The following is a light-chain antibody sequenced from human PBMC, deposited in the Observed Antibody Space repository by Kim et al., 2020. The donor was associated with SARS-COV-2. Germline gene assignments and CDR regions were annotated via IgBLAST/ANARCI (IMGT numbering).Light chain of an antibody. V-gene: IGLV10-54*02. CDR3: SALDSSPPYV. CDR2: RNN. CDR1: SNIVGNQG. J-gene: IGLJ1*01. Sequence: QAGLTQPPSVSKGLRQTATLTCTGNSNIVGNQGAAWLQQHQGHPPKLLSYRNNNRPSGISERFSASRSGNTASLTITGLQPEDEADYYCSALDSSPPYVFGTGTKVTVL.